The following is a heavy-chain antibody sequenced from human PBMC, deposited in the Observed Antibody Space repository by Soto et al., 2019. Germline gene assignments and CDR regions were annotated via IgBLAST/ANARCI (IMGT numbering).Heavy chain of an antibody. Sequence: EVQLVESGGGLVQPGRSLRLSCAASGFTFDDYAMHWVRQAPGKGLEWVSGISWNSGITGYADSVKGRFTVSRDNARNSLYLQMSGLRVEDTALYYCARSTTIPLDWFDPWGQGTLVTVSS. D-gene: IGHD3-3*01. V-gene: IGHV3-9*01. CDR2: ISWNSGIT. CDR1: GFTFDDYA. J-gene: IGHJ5*02. CDR3: ARSTTIPLDWFDP.